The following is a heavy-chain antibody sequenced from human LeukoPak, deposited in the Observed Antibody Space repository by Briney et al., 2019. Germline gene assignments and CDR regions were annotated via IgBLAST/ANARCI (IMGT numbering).Heavy chain of an antibody. V-gene: IGHV1-2*02. CDR2: INPNSGGT. D-gene: IGHD3-9*01. J-gene: IGHJ4*02. CDR1: GYTFTGYY. Sequence: ASVKVSCKASGYTFTGYYMHWVRQAPGQGLEWMGWINPNSGGTNYAQKLQGRVTMTTDTSTSTAYMELRSLRSDDTAVYYCARGGEYYDILTGKNQFDYWGQGTLVTVSS. CDR3: ARGGEYYDILTGKNQFDY.